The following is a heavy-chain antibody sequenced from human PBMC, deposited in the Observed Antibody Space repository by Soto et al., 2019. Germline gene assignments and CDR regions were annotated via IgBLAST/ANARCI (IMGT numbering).Heavy chain of an antibody. D-gene: IGHD2-2*01. CDR2: ISSSSSYI. Sequence: GGSLRLSCAASGFTFSSYSMNWVRQAPGKGLEWVSSISSSSSYIYYADSVKGRFTISRDNAKNSPYLQMNSMRAENTAVYYWAGDQRIVVVPAAPLGMDVWGQGTTVTVSS. V-gene: IGHV3-21*01. CDR3: AGDQRIVVVPAAPLGMDV. J-gene: IGHJ6*02. CDR1: GFTFSSYS.